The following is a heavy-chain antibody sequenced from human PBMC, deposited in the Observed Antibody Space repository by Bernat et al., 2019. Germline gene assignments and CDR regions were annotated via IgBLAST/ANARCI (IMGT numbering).Heavy chain of an antibody. J-gene: IGHJ4*02. CDR2: ISYDGSNK. V-gene: IGHV3-30-3*01. CDR3: ARDPLS. CDR1: GFTFNSYA. Sequence: QVQLVESGGGVVQPGRSPRLSCAASGFTFNSYAMHWVRQAPGKGLEWVAVISYDGSNKYYADSVKGRLTISRDNSKNTLYLQMNSLRADDTAVYYCARDPLSWGQGTLVTVSS.